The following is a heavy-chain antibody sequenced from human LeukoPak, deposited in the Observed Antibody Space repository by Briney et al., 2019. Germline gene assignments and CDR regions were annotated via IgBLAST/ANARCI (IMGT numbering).Heavy chain of an antibody. D-gene: IGHD6-19*01. CDR3: AREGRQWLVLDY. J-gene: IGHJ4*02. CDR1: GFTFSSYA. Sequence: PGRSQRLSCAASGFTFSSYAMHWVRQAPGKGLEWVAVISYDGSNKYYADSVKGRFTISRDNSKNTLYLQMNSLRAEDTAVYYCAREGRQWLVLDYWGQGTLVTVSS. V-gene: IGHV3-30*04. CDR2: ISYDGSNK.